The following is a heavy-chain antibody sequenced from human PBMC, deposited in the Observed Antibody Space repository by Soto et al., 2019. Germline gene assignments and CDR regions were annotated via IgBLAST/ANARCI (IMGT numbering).Heavy chain of an antibody. D-gene: IGHD6-19*01. V-gene: IGHV4-39*01. CDR3: AGHVYRYSSGWHLGGYNWFDP. Sequence: QLQLQESGPGLVKPSETLSLTCTVSGGSISSSSYYWGWIRQPPGKGLEWIGSIYYSGSTYYNPSLKSRVTLPVDTSNNQFSLKLSSVTAADTAVYYCAGHVYRYSSGWHLGGYNWFDPWGQGTLVTVSS. CDR1: GGSISSSSYY. J-gene: IGHJ5*02. CDR2: IYYSGST.